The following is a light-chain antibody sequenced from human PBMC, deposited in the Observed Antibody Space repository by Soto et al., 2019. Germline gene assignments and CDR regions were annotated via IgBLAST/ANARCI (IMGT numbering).Light chain of an antibody. CDR1: QSLLHSNGYTY. Sequence: DIVMTQSPLSLPVTPGEPASISCRSSQSLLHSNGYTYLDWYLQKPGQSPQLLIYLGSNRASGVPDRFSGSGSGTHFTLKISRVEAEDVGVYYCMQALQTPPWTFGQGTKVEIK. J-gene: IGKJ1*01. V-gene: IGKV2-28*01. CDR2: LGS. CDR3: MQALQTPPWT.